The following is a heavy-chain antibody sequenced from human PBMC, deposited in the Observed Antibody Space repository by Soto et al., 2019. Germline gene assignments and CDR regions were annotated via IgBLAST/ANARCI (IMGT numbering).Heavy chain of an antibody. CDR1: GFTFSSYG. CDR3: ARDRSTSYNMDV. V-gene: IGHV3-33*01. Sequence: QVQLVESGGGVVQPGRSLRLSCAASGFTFSSYGMHWVRQAPGKGLEWVAVIWYDGSNKYYADSVKGRFTISRDNSKNTLYLQMNSLRAEDTAVYYCARDRSTSYNMDVWGKGTTVTVSS. CDR2: IWYDGSNK. J-gene: IGHJ6*03. D-gene: IGHD2-2*01.